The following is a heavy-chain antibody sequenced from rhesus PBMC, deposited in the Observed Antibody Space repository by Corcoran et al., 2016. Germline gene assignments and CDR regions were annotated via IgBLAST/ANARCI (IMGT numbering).Heavy chain of an antibody. V-gene: IGHV3-10*01. J-gene: IGHJ4*01. CDR3: TTVDY. CDR2: INPNGGTT. CDR1: GFTFRDDY. Sequence: EVQLVESGGGLVQPGGSLRLSCAASGFTFRDDYMEWVRQAPGKGLEWVGQINPNGGTTFLMDSVKGRFTISRDNAKNTLYLQINSLKIEDTAVYYCTTVDYWGQGVLVTVSS.